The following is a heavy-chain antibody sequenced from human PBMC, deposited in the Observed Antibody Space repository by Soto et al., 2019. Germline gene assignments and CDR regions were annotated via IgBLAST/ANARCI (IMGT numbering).Heavy chain of an antibody. J-gene: IGHJ3*02. D-gene: IGHD6-6*01. V-gene: IGHV3-15*07. CDR3: ARPFWPEEIAARDVFDI. CDR2: IKSKIDGGTT. Sequence: GGSLRLSCAASGFTFSNAWINWVRQAPGKGLEWVGRIKSKIDGGTTDFAAPVKGRFAISRDDSKNMVYLEMNSLRAEDTAVYYCARPFWPEEIAARDVFDIWGQGKMVTVS. CDR1: GFTFSNAW.